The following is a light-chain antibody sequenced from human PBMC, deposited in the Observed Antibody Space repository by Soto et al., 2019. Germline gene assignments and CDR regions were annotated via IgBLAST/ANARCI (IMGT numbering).Light chain of an antibody. CDR3: QQSYSTPFT. V-gene: IGKV1-39*01. Sequence: DIQMTQSPSSLSASVGDRVTITCRASQSISSYLNWYQQKPWIAPKILIYAASSLQSGVPSRFSGSGSGTDFTLTISSLQPEDFATYDGQQSYSTPFTFGPGTKVDIK. CDR2: AAS. J-gene: IGKJ3*01. CDR1: QSISSY.